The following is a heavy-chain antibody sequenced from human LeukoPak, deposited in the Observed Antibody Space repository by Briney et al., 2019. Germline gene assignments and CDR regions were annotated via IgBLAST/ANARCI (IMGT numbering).Heavy chain of an antibody. J-gene: IGHJ3*02. Sequence: PGGSLRLFCAASGFTFSSYGMHWVRQAPGKGLEWVAVISYDGSNKYYADSVKGRFTISRDNSKNTLYLQMNSLRAEDTAVYCCAKDSHSGSWGGAFDIWGQGTMVTVSS. CDR3: AKDSHSGSWGGAFDI. CDR1: GFTFSSYG. CDR2: ISYDGSNK. V-gene: IGHV3-30*18. D-gene: IGHD1-26*01.